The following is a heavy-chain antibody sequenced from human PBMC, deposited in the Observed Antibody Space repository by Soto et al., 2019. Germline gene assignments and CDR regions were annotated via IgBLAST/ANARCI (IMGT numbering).Heavy chain of an antibody. V-gene: IGHV5-51*01. Sequence: PGESLKISCKGSGYTFTDHWVGWVRQMPGKGLEWMAMVNPGDSKTRYSPSFQGHVTISADKSIGTAYLQWGSLQVSDSAMYYCARAHYGAADGWGQGTLVTVSS. J-gene: IGHJ4*02. CDR2: VNPGDSKT. CDR1: GYTFTDHW. CDR3: ARAHYGAADG. D-gene: IGHD4-17*01.